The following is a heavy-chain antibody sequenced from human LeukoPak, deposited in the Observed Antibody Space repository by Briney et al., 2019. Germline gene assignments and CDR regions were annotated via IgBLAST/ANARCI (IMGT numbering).Heavy chain of an antibody. D-gene: IGHD7-27*01. CDR3: ARHAGPTGDSVLWDY. Sequence: SETLSLTCAVSGYSSSSGYYWGWIRQPPGKGLEWIGSIYHSGSTYYNPSLKSRVTISVDTSKNQFSLKLSSVTAADTAVYYCARHAGPTGDSVLWDYWGQGTLVTVSS. V-gene: IGHV4-38-2*01. CDR2: IYHSGST. J-gene: IGHJ4*02. CDR1: GYSSSSGYY.